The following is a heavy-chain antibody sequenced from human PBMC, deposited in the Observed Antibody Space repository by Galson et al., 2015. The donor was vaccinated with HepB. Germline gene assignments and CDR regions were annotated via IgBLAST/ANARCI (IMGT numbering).Heavy chain of an antibody. D-gene: IGHD6-19*01. CDR3: AKNSGWYSSISSNWFDP. CDR1: GFTFSSCA. V-gene: IGHV3-23*01. Sequence: SLRLSCAASGFTFSSCAMSWVRQAPGKGLEWVSAISGSGGSTYYADSVKGRFTISRDNSKNTLYLQMNSLRAEDTAVYYCAKNSGWYSSISSNWFDPWGQGTLVTVSS. CDR2: ISGSGGST. J-gene: IGHJ5*02.